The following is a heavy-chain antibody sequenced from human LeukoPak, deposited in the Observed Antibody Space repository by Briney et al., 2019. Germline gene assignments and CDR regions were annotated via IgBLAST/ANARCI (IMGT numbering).Heavy chain of an antibody. J-gene: IGHJ3*02. CDR3: ARDREVVAFDI. Sequence: GGSLRLSCAASGFTFSDYYMSWIRQAPGKGLEWVSYISGSTTYTNYADSVRGRFTISRDNSKNSLYLQMNSLRAEDTAVYYCARDREVVAFDIWGQGTMVTVSS. CDR2: ISGSTTYT. CDR1: GFTFSDYY. D-gene: IGHD2-15*01. V-gene: IGHV3-11*05.